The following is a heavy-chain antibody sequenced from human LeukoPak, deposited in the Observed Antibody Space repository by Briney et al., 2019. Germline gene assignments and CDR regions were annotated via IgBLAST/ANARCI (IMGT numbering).Heavy chain of an antibody. V-gene: IGHV4-39*07. CDR1: GGSISSSSYY. D-gene: IGHD1-26*01. CDR2: IYYSGST. J-gene: IGHJ4*02. Sequence: SETLSLTCTVSGGSISSSSYYWGWIRQPPGKGLEWIGSIYYSGSTYYNPSLKSRVTISVDTSKNQFSLKLTSVTAADTAVYYCARSPGVGAIDFDYWGQGTPVAVSS. CDR3: ARSPGVGAIDFDY.